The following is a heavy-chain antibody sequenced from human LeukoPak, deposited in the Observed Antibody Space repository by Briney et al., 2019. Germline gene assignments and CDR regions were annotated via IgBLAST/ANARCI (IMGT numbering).Heavy chain of an antibody. Sequence: ASVKVSCKASGYIFTSYVMHWVRQAPGQRLEWMGWINTGNGNTKYSQKFQGRVTITRDTSASTAYLELSSLRSEDTAVYYCTKYGSSWYFDYWGQGTLVTVSS. V-gene: IGHV1-3*04. D-gene: IGHD6-13*01. CDR3: TKYGSSWYFDY. J-gene: IGHJ4*02. CDR2: INTGNGNT. CDR1: GYIFTSYV.